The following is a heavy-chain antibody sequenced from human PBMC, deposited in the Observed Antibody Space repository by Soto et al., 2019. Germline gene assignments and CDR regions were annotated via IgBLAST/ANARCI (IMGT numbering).Heavy chain of an antibody. V-gene: IGHV3-20*04. Sequence: GALRLSCAASGFTFDDYGMSWVRQAPGKGLEWVSGINWNGGSTGYADSVKGRFTISRDNAKNSLYLQMNSLRAEDTALYYCARERDCSSTSCYPPLYYFDYWGQGTLVTVSS. CDR1: GFTFDDYG. J-gene: IGHJ4*02. CDR2: INWNGGST. D-gene: IGHD2-2*01. CDR3: ARERDCSSTSCYPPLYYFDY.